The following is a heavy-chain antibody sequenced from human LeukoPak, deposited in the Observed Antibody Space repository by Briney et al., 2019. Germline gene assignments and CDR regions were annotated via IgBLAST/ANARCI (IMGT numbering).Heavy chain of an antibody. Sequence: GGSLRLSCAASGFSFSSSGMHWVRQAPGKGLEWVAVIWYDGSDKDYADSVKGRFIISRDNSKNTLYLQMNSLRAEDTAVHYCAKDQPKSHNAFDIWGQGTMVTVSS. V-gene: IGHV3-33*06. CDR2: IWYDGSDK. CDR1: GFSFSSSG. CDR3: AKDQPKSHNAFDI. J-gene: IGHJ3*02.